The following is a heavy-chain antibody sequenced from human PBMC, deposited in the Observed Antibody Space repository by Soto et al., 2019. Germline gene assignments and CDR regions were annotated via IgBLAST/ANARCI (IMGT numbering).Heavy chain of an antibody. Sequence: EAQLVESGGGLAKPGGSLRLSCAASGFSFSHAWMNWVRQAPGKGLEWVGRIKIIVDGGATDFAAPVKGRFTVSRDDSEKTVYLQMNSLKTEDTATYYCTATAAPGLDVWGPGTTVIVSS. CDR1: GFSFSHAW. V-gene: IGHV3-15*07. D-gene: IGHD6-25*01. J-gene: IGHJ6*02. CDR3: TATAAPGLDV. CDR2: IKIIVDGGAT.